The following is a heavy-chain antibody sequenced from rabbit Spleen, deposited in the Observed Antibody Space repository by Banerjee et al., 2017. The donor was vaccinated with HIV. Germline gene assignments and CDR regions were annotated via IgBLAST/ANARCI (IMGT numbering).Heavy chain of an antibody. CDR1: GVSFSFNSY. J-gene: IGHJ6*01. Sequence: QSLEESGGDLVKPGASLTLTCKASGVSFSFNSYMCWVRQAPGKGLEWISCIAGSSSGSTYSATWAKGRFTISKTSSTTVTLQMTSLTAADTATYFCARDTGTSFSTYGMDLWGPGTLVTVS. V-gene: IGHV1S40*01. CDR3: ARDTGTSFSTYGMDL. D-gene: IGHD8-1*01. CDR2: IAGSSSGST.